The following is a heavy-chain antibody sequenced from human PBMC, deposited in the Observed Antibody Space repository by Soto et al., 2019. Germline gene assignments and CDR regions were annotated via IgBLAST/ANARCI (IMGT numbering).Heavy chain of an antibody. J-gene: IGHJ4*02. CDR2: INPSGGRT. V-gene: IGHV1-46*01. D-gene: IGHD2-21*01. CDR1: VYTFTTHY. CDR3: ARAGENYCAWTFSPPLRDYVNS. Sequence: QVQLVQSGTEVKKPGASVNVSCKASVYTFTTHYMHWVRQAPGQGLEWMGIINPSGGRTTYALKFQGRDTMTSDTSTNTVYVELTSLRSEDTAIYFFARAGENYCAWTFSPPLRDYVNSWGQGTLVTVSS.